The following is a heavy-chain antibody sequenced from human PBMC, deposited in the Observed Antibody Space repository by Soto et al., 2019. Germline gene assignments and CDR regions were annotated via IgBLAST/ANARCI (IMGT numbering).Heavy chain of an antibody. D-gene: IGHD3-16*01. CDR1: GGSFSGYY. CDR2: INHSGST. Sequence: SETLSLTCAVYGGSFSGYYWSWIRQPPGKGLEWIGEINHSGSTNYNPSLKSRVTISVDTSKNQFSLKLSSVTAADTAVYYCARGLWGKKAFDILGQGTMVTVSS. J-gene: IGHJ3*02. V-gene: IGHV4-34*01. CDR3: ARGLWGKKAFDI.